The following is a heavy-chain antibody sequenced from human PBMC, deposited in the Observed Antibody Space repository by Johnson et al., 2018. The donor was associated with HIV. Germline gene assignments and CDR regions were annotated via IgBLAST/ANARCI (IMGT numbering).Heavy chain of an antibody. CDR3: AREGEGGAFDS. J-gene: IGHJ3*02. Sequence: QVQLVESGGGVVQPGRSLRLSCAASGFTFSSYAMHWVRQAPGKGLEWVAVISYDGSNKYYADSVKGRFTISRDNSKNTLYLQMNSLRAEDTAVYYCAREGEGGAFDSWGQGTMVTVSS. CDR1: GFTFSSYA. CDR2: ISYDGSNK. V-gene: IGHV3-30*04. D-gene: IGHD3-16*01.